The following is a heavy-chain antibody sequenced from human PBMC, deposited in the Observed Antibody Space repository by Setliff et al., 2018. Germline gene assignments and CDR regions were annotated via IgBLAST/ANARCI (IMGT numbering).Heavy chain of an antibody. CDR2: ISVNGDGT. Sequence: LRLSCAASGFTFNNCAMSWVRQAPGKGLEWVSTISVNGDGTYYADSVKGRFTISRDNSQNTLSLQVNSLRAEDTAVYYCAKEYSSTWVKAWFDPWGQGTLVTVSS. V-gene: IGHV3-23*01. J-gene: IGHJ5*02. D-gene: IGHD6-13*01. CDR1: GFTFNNCA. CDR3: AKEYSSTWVKAWFDP.